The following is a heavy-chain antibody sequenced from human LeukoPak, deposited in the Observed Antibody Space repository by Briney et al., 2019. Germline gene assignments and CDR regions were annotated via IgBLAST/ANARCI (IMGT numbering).Heavy chain of an antibody. D-gene: IGHD6-13*01. J-gene: IGHJ6*02. Sequence: PSETLSLTCTVFGDSISNYYWSWLRQPAGKGLEWIGRFYSSGNVKYNSSLQSRVIVSVDTSKNQFSLKLTSVTAADTAVYYCARDSGRIAAVGTTHYYGMDVWGPGTTVTVSS. V-gene: IGHV4-4*07. CDR3: ARDSGRIAAVGTTHYYGMDV. CDR1: GDSISNYY. CDR2: FYSSGNV.